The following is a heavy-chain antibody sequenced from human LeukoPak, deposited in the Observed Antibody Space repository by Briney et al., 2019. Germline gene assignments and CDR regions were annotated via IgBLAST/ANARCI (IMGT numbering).Heavy chain of an antibody. CDR2: IPYDGSNK. D-gene: IGHD2/OR15-2a*01. Sequence: GGSLRLSCAASGFTFSDYYMSWIRQAPGKGLEWVAVIPYDGSNKYYADSVKGRFTISRDNSKNTLYLQMNSLRAEDTAVYYCAKENISSPYYFDYWGQGTLVTVSS. J-gene: IGHJ4*02. V-gene: IGHV3-30*18. CDR3: AKENISSPYYFDY. CDR1: GFTFSDYY.